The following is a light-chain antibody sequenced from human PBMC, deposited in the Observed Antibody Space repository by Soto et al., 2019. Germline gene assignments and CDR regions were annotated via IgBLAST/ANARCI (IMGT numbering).Light chain of an antibody. Sequence: EIVLTQSPGTLSLSPGERATLSCRASQSVSSSYLAWYQQKPGQAPRLLIYGASSRATGIPNRFSGSGSGTDFTLTISLLDPEDFAVYYCQHYGSSPHTFGQGTKLEIK. CDR2: GAS. V-gene: IGKV3-20*01. J-gene: IGKJ2*01. CDR1: QSVSSSY. CDR3: QHYGSSPHT.